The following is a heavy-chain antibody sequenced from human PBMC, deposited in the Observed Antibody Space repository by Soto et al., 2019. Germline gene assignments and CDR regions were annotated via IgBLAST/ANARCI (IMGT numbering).Heavy chain of an antibody. Sequence: SVKVSCKASGGTFSSYTLSWVRQAHGQGLEWMGRIIPILGIANYAQKFQGRVTITADKSTSTAYMELSSLRSEDTAVYYCAREIEYSSSLVDYWGQGTLVTVS. CDR2: IIPILGIA. D-gene: IGHD6-6*01. CDR3: AREIEYSSSLVDY. CDR1: GGTFSSYT. J-gene: IGHJ4*02. V-gene: IGHV1-69*04.